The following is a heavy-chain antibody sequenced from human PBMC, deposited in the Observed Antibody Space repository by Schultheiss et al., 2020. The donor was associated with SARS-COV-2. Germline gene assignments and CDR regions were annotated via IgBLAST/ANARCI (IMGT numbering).Heavy chain of an antibody. CDR1: GFTFSSYE. CDR2: ISSSGSTI. D-gene: IGHD6-19*01. CDR3: VKHLGSSGLNAFDI. Sequence: GESLKISCAASGFTFSSYEMNWVRQAPGKGLEWVSYISSSGSTIYYADSVKGRFTISRDNSKNTLYLQMNSLRSEDTAVYYCVKHLGSSGLNAFDIWGQGTMVTVSS. V-gene: IGHV3-48*03. J-gene: IGHJ3*02.